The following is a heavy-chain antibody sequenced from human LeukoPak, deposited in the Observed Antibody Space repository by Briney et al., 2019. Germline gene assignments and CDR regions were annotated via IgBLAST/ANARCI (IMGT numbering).Heavy chain of an antibody. CDR3: ARVGSEWYRGAFDI. Sequence: GGSLRLSCPASEFTFTNYWMTWVRQAQGKGLEWVANIKQDGSETYYVDSVKGRFTISRDNAKNSLYLQLNILRAEDTAVYYCARVGSEWYRGAFDIWGQGTMVTVSS. CDR1: EFTFTNYW. V-gene: IGHV3-7*01. J-gene: IGHJ3*02. D-gene: IGHD3-3*01. CDR2: IKQDGSET.